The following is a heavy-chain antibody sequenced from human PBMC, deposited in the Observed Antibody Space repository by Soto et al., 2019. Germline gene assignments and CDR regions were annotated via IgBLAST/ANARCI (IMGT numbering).Heavy chain of an antibody. Sequence: EASVKVSCKASGGTFSSYAISWVRQAPGQGLEWMGGIIPIFGTANYAQKFQGRVTITADESTSTAYMELSSLRSEDTAVYYCARDLVGSTYYYDSSGRSYYYYYGMDVWGQGTTVTVSS. V-gene: IGHV1-69*13. CDR2: IIPIFGTA. CDR1: GGTFSSYA. CDR3: ARDLVGSTYYYDSSGRSYYYYYGMDV. J-gene: IGHJ6*02. D-gene: IGHD3-22*01.